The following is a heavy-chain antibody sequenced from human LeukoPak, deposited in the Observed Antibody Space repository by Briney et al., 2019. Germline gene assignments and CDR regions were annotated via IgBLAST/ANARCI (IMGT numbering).Heavy chain of an antibody. V-gene: IGHV3-21*01. Sequence: GGSLRLSCAASGFTFSSYSMNWVRQAPGKGLEWVSSISSSSSYIYYADSVKGRFTISRDNAKNSLYLQMNSLRAEDTAVYYCARGGVVPISCCLRDWGQGTLVTVSS. D-gene: IGHD2-2*01. J-gene: IGHJ4*02. CDR3: ARGGVVPISCCLRD. CDR2: ISSSSSYI. CDR1: GFTFSSYS.